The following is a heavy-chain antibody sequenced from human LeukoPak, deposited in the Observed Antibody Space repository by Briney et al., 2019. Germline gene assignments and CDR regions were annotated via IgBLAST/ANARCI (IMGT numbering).Heavy chain of an antibody. D-gene: IGHD1-26*01. V-gene: IGHV4-34*01. CDR2: INSGGST. Sequence: KPSETLSLTCAVYLDSFSGYSWSWIRQPPGKRLEWIGGINSGGSTHYNPSLKSRITISVDTSKNQFSLKLTSVTAADTAMYYCARTYEIMGDNAHYFYYWYMDVWARGTMVTISS. CDR3: ARTYEIMGDNAHYFYYWYMDV. J-gene: IGHJ6*03. CDR1: LDSFSGYS.